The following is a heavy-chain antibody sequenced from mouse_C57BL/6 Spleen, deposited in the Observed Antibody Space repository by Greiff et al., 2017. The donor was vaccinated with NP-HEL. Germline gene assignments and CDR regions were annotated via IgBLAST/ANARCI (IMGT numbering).Heavy chain of an antibody. J-gene: IGHJ2*01. V-gene: IGHV1-22*01. CDR1: GYTFTDYN. CDR3: ANDGCLYYFDY. Sequence: EVQLQESGPELVKPGASVKMSCKASGYTFTDYNMHWVKQSHGKSLEWIGYINPNNGGTSYNQKFKGKATLTVNKSSSTAYMELRSLTSEDSAVYYCANDGCLYYFDYWGQGTTLTVSS. CDR2: INPNNGGT. D-gene: IGHD2-3*01.